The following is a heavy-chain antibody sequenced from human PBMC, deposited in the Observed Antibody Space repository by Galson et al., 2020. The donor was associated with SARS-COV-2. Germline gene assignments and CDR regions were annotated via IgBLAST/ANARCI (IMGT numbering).Heavy chain of an antibody. CDR3: ARSGRHCSGGICYGAEYFQH. CDR2: ISSSSSST. CDR1: GFTFSDYY. D-gene: IGHD2-15*01. Sequence: GESLKISCAASGFTFSDYYMSWIRQAPGKGLEWVSYISSSSSSTNYADSVKGRFTISRDNAKNSQYLQMTSLRAEDTAVYYCARSGRHCSGGICYGAEYFQHWGQGTLVTV. V-gene: IGHV3-11*06. J-gene: IGHJ1*01.